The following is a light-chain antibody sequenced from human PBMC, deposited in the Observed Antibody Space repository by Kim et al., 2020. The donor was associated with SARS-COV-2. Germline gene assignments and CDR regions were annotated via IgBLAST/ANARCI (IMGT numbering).Light chain of an antibody. Sequence: LGQTVRITCQGDSLRSYYASWYQKKPGQAPVLVIYGKNNRPSGIPDRFSGSSSGNTASLTITGAQAEDEADYYCNSRDSSGNHSWVFGGGTKLTVL. CDR1: SLRSYY. V-gene: IGLV3-19*01. CDR2: GKN. J-gene: IGLJ3*02. CDR3: NSRDSSGNHSWV.